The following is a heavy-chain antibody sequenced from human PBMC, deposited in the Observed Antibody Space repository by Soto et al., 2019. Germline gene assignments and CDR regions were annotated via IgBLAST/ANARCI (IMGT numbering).Heavy chain of an antibody. Sequence: PSETLSLTCTVSGRSISSYYWSWIRQPPGKGLEWIGYIYYSGSTNYNPSLKSRVTISVDTSKNQFSLKLSSVTAADTAVYYCASSRWAGNNWFAPWGQGTLVTVSS. D-gene: IGHD6-19*01. V-gene: IGHV4-59*01. J-gene: IGHJ5*02. CDR1: GRSISSYY. CDR2: IYYSGST. CDR3: ASSRWAGNNWFAP.